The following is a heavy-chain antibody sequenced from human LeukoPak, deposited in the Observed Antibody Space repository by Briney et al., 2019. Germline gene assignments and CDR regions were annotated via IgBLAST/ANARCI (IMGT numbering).Heavy chain of an antibody. D-gene: IGHD3-3*01. V-gene: IGHV3-15*01. CDR1: GITFSNTW. CDR2: IKSKADGGAT. J-gene: IGHJ4*02. CDR3: VGNFLGY. Sequence: GGSLRLSCAASGITFSNTWMTWVRQAPGKGLQWVGHIKSKADGGATDYTAPVNGRFTISRDDSKNTLYLQMNSLKTEDTAVYYCVGNFLGYWGQGTLVTVSS.